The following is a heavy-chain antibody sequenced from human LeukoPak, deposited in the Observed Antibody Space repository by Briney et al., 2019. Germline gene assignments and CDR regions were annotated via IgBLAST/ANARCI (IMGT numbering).Heavy chain of an antibody. CDR2: ISYDGSNK. J-gene: IGHJ4*02. D-gene: IGHD3-9*01. CDR3: AKDLTYYDILTGYSH. Sequence: GRSLRLSCAASGFTFSSYGMHWVRQAPGKGLEWVAVISYDGSNKHYADSVKGRFTISRDNSKNTLYLQMNSLRAEDTAVYYCAKDLTYYDILTGYSHWGQGTLVTVSS. CDR1: GFTFSSYG. V-gene: IGHV3-30*18.